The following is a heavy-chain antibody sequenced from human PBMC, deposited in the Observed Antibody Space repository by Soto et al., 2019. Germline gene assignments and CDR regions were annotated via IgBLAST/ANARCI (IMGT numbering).Heavy chain of an antibody. V-gene: IGHV3-21*03. CDR3: ARDTTTVTPDSFDY. CDR1: GFNFATSS. J-gene: IGHJ4*02. CDR2: ISSSGSYI. Sequence: GGSLRLSCAASGFNFATSSMNWVRQAPGRGLEWVSSISSSGSYIYYGDSLKGRFTISRDNAKNSLFLQMNSLRADDTAVYYCARDTTTVTPDSFDYWGRGTLVTVS. D-gene: IGHD4-4*01.